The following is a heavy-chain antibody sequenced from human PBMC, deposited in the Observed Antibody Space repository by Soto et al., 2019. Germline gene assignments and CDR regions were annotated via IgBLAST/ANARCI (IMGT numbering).Heavy chain of an antibody. D-gene: IGHD4-17*01. CDR2: IYTTRSP. J-gene: IGHJ5*02. CDR1: GDSVSKYY. CDR3: SRSPAFGDYANLDT. V-gene: IGHV4-4*07. Sequence: XEALALTCNVSGDSVSKYYWNWIRKPAGKGLEWIGRIYTTRSPNYNPSLKSRVTMSVDTSKNQFSLKLNLSSVTAADTAVYYCSRSPAFGDYANLDTWGPGTLATVSS.